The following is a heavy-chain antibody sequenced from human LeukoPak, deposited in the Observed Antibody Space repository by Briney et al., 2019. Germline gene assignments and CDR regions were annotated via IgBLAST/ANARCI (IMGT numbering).Heavy chain of an antibody. V-gene: IGHV4-34*01. Sequence: SETLSLTCAVYGGSFSGYYWSWIRQPPGKGLEWIGEINHSGSTNYNPSLKSRVTISVDTSKNQFSLKLSSVTAADTAVYYCARRPRYQLPTKASIDIWGQGTMVTVSS. D-gene: IGHD2-2*01. CDR3: ARRPRYQLPTKASIDI. CDR2: INHSGST. J-gene: IGHJ3*02. CDR1: GGSFSGYY.